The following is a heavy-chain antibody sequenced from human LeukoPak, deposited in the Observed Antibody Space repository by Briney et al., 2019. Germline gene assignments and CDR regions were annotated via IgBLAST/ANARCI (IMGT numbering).Heavy chain of an antibody. CDR1: GFTFSSYW. V-gene: IGHV3-7*03. Sequence: GGSLRLSCAASGFTFSSYWMSWVRQAPGKGLEWVANINKDGGEKYYVDSVKGRFTISRDNAKNSLYLQMNSLRADDTAVYYCVKDSPPRYSGSPPAYWGQGALVTVSS. D-gene: IGHD1-26*01. CDR2: INKDGGEK. J-gene: IGHJ4*02. CDR3: VKDSPPRYSGSPPAY.